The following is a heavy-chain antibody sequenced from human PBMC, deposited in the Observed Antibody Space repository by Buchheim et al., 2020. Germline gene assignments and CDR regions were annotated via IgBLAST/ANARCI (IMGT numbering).Heavy chain of an antibody. CDR1: GFTFSSHA. CDR2: IWYDGSNR. CDR3: AREGIAVADH. J-gene: IGHJ5*02. D-gene: IGHD6-19*01. Sequence: QVQLVETGGGVVQPGRSLRLSCAASGFTFSSHAMHWVRQAPGKGLEWVAFIWYDGSNRHYADSVKGRFTISRDNAKNSLYLQMNSLRAEDTAVYYCAREGIAVADHWGQGTL. V-gene: IGHV3-33*01.